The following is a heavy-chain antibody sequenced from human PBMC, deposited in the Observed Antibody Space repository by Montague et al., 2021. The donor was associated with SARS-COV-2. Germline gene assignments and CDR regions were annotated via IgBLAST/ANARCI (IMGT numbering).Heavy chain of an antibody. D-gene: IGHD2-15*01. CDR3: ATRTRYPQNDFGF. CDR1: GDSIRNCDYS. CDR2: IYNGGTT. J-gene: IGHJ4*02. V-gene: IGHV4-39*01. Sequence: SETLSLTCTVSGDSIRNCDYSWVWVRQPPGKGLDWIVNIYNGGTTFYTPSLKSRVTIFVDTSKNLFSLKLSSVTAADTSVYYCATRTRYPQNDFGFWGQGTLVTVSS.